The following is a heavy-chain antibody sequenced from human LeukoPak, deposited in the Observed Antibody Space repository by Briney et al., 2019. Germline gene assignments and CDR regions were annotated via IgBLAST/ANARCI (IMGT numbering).Heavy chain of an antibody. D-gene: IGHD3-10*01. CDR3: ALGESTRPFDY. J-gene: IGHJ4*02. Sequence: GGSLRLSCEASGFTLSNYGMHWVRQAPGKGLEWVAVLWHDGTNTDYADSVKGRFTISRDNAKNSLYLQMNSLRAEDTAVYYCALGESTRPFDYWGQGTLVTVSS. CDR2: LWHDGTNT. V-gene: IGHV3-33*03. CDR1: GFTLSNYG.